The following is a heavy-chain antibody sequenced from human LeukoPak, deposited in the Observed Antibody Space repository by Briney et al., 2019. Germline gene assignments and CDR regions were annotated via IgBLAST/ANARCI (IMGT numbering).Heavy chain of an antibody. CDR3: ARDGYSSSWYWFDP. CDR1: GYSISSGYY. D-gene: IGHD6-13*01. J-gene: IGHJ5*02. Sequence: SETLSLTCTVSGYSISSGYYWGWIRPPPGKGLEWIGSIYHSGSTYYNPSLKSRVTISVDTSKNQFSLKLSSVTAADTAVNYCARDGYSSSWYWFDPWGQGTLVTVSS. CDR2: IYHSGST. V-gene: IGHV4-38-2*02.